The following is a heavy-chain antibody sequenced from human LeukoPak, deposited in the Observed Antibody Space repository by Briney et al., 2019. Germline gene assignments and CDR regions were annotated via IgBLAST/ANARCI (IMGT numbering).Heavy chain of an antibody. J-gene: IGHJ4*02. Sequence: PSGTLSLTCAVSGGSISSSNWWSWVRQPPGKGLEWIGEIYHSGSTNYNPSLKSRVTISVDKSKNQFSLKLSSVTAADTAVYYCARAPRLWFGELLLDYWGQGTLVTVSS. V-gene: IGHV4-4*02. CDR2: IYHSGST. CDR1: GGSISSSNW. CDR3: ARAPRLWFGELLLDY. D-gene: IGHD3-10*01.